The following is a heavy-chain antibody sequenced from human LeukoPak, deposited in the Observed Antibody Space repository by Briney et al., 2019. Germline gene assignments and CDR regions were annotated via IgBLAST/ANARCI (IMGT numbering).Heavy chain of an antibody. D-gene: IGHD4-17*01. J-gene: IGHJ3*02. CDR3: ARDPTIYGDPSGPDAFDI. Sequence: PSETLSLTCTVSGGSISSSGYYWGWIRQPPGKGLEWIGSFYYSRSTYYNPSLKSRVTISIDTSKNQFSLKLRSAPAADTAVYYCARDPTIYGDPSGPDAFDIWGQGTMVTVSS. CDR1: GGSISSSGYY. CDR2: FYYSRST. V-gene: IGHV4-39*07.